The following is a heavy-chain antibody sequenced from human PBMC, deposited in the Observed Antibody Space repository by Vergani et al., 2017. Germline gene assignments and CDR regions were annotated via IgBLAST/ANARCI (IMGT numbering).Heavy chain of an antibody. J-gene: IGHJ6*02. CDR2: IYTSGST. V-gene: IGHV4-4*07. D-gene: IGHD3-3*01. CDR3: ARGIETELTIFGSASYGMDV. Sequence: QLQLQESGSGLVKPSQTLSLTCAVSGGSISSYYWSWIRQPAGKGLEWIVRIYTSGSTNYNPSLKSRVTMSVDTSKNQFSLELSSVTAADTAVYYCARGIETELTIFGSASYGMDVWGQETTVTVSS. CDR1: GGSISSYY.